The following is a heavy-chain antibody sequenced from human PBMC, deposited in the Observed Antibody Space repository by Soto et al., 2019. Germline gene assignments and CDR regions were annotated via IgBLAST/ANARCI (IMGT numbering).Heavy chain of an antibody. CDR3: ARISFATVPI. Sequence: LSQTLTLTCSISGDSVSSNNAAWNWIRQSPSRGLEWLGRTYFRPKCYNDYAVSVQSRIAINPDTSKNQFSLQLNSVTPEDTAVYYCARISFATVPIWGQGTRVTVSS. CDR2: TYFRPKCYN. D-gene: IGHD3-16*02. J-gene: IGHJ4*02. CDR1: GDSVSSNNAA. V-gene: IGHV6-1*01.